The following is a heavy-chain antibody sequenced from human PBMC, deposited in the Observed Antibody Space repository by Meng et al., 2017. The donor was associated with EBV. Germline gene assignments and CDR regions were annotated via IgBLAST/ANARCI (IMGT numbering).Heavy chain of an antibody. CDR3: ARPFPSWQSPRLDPFGA. CDR1: GDSISSFYY. V-gene: IGHV4-39*01. J-gene: IGHJ5*02. D-gene: IGHD6-19*01. CDR2: VHYTGST. Sequence: QLQLRESGPGQVXXXXXLXLTXTXPGDSISSFYYWGWFRQPPGRGLVWIGSVHYTGSTYYSPSLKSRVTVSVDTSKNQFSLRPTSVTAADTAVYYCARPFPSWQSPRLDPFGAWGQGTLVTVSS.